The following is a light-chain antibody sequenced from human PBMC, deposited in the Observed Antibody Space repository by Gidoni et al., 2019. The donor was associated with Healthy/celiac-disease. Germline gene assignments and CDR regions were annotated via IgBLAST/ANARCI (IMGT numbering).Light chain of an antibody. CDR2: DAS. CDR3: QQRSNWPLT. J-gene: IGKJ3*01. V-gene: IGKV3-11*01. CDR1: QSVSSY. Sequence: EIVLTQSPATLSLSPGERATLSCRASQSVSSYLAWYQQKPGQAPRLLIYDASNRATVIPARFSGSGSGTDFTLTISILEPEDFAVYYCQQRSNWPLTFGPXTKVDIK.